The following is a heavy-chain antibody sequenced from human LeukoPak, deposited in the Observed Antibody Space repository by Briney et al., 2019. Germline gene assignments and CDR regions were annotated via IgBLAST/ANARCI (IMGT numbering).Heavy chain of an antibody. CDR3: ARKYYYDSSGYPSFDY. J-gene: IGHJ4*02. D-gene: IGHD3-22*01. Sequence: GGSLRLSCAASGFTFSSHEMNWVRQAPGKGLEWVSYISSSGSTIYYADSVKGRFTISRDNAKNSLYLQMNSLRAEDTAVYYCARKYYYDSSGYPSFDYWGQGTLVTVSS. V-gene: IGHV3-48*03. CDR1: GFTFSSHE. CDR2: ISSSGSTI.